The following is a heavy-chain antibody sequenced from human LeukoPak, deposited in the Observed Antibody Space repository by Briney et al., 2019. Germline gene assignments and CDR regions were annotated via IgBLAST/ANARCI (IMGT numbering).Heavy chain of an antibody. V-gene: IGHV3-23*01. CDR2: ISGRGGST. J-gene: IGHJ4*02. Sequence: GGSLRLSCAASGFTFSSYAMSWVRQAPGKGLEWVSTISGRGGSTYYADSVKGRFTISRDNSKNTLYLQMNSLRAEDTAVYYCARPSDILTGSDGYDDYWGQGTLVTVTS. D-gene: IGHD3-9*01. CDR3: ARPSDILTGSDGYDDY. CDR1: GFTFSSYA.